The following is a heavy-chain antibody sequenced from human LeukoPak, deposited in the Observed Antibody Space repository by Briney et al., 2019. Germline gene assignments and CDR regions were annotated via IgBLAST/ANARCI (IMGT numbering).Heavy chain of an antibody. CDR1: GGSIRSGSHY. CDR2: IYYSGST. CDR3: AKRDDSGGNLVDL. V-gene: IGHV4-39*02. J-gene: IGHJ4*02. Sequence: PSETLSLTCTVSGGSIRSGSHYWAWIRQPPGKGLEWIGRIYYSGSTYYNPSLENRVTISIDTSKNHFSLKLSSLSAADTSVYYCAKRDDSGGNLVDLWGQGTLVTVS. D-gene: IGHD3-22*01.